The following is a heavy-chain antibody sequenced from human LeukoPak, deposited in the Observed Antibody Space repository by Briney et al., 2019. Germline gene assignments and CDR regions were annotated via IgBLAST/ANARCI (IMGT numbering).Heavy chain of an antibody. D-gene: IGHD6-19*01. CDR2: MYHSGST. CDR1: GTVDSGNY. CDR3: ARPPYSSGLGGNWFDP. J-gene: IGHJ5*02. Sequence: PSETLSLTCTVSGTVDSGNYRGWIRQPPGKGLEWIGSMYHSGSTYYNPSLKSRVTISVDTSKNQFSLRLSSVTAADTAVYYCARPPYSSGLGGNWFDPWGQGTLVTVSS. V-gene: IGHV4-38-2*02.